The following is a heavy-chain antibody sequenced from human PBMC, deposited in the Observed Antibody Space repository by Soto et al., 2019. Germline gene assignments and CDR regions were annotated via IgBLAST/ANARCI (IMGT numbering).Heavy chain of an antibody. J-gene: IGHJ4*02. CDR2: IWYDGSNK. D-gene: IGHD4-17*01. Sequence: QVLLVESGGGVVQPGRSLRLSCTASGFTFSNYAMHWVRQAPGKGLEWVAVIWYDGSNKYYADSVKGRFTISRDNSKNTLYLQMNSLRAEDTAVYYCASCHDYGDHAADYWGQGTLVTVSS. CDR3: ASCHDYGDHAADY. CDR1: GFTFSNYA. V-gene: IGHV3-33*01.